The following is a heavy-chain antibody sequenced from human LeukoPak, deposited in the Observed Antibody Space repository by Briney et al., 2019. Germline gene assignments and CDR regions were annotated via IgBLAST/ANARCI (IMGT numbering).Heavy chain of an antibody. D-gene: IGHD2-21*02. CDR3: ARWAHCGGDCYWLQH. Sequence: SETLSLTCTVSGGSISGYYWSWIRQPPGKGLEWIGHIYYSGNTYYNPSLKSRVTISVETSKNQFSLKLSSVTAADMAVYYCARWAHCGGDCYWLQHWGQGTLVTVSS. J-gene: IGHJ1*01. CDR2: IYYSGNT. V-gene: IGHV4-59*08. CDR1: GGSISGYY.